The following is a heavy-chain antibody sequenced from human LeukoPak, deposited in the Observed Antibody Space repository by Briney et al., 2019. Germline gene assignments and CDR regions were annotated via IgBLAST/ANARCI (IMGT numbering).Heavy chain of an antibody. V-gene: IGHV3-49*03. CDR1: GFTFSDYA. J-gene: IGHJ4*02. CDR3: SRDGRGYANPNNY. Sequence: PGRSLRLSCTASGFTFSDYAMSWLRQAPGKGLEYVGFIRSKAYGGTTEYAASVKGRFAISRDDSKSIAYLQMNSLKTEDTAVYYCSRDGRGYANPNNYWGQGTLVTVSS. CDR2: IRSKAYGGTT. D-gene: IGHD5-18*01.